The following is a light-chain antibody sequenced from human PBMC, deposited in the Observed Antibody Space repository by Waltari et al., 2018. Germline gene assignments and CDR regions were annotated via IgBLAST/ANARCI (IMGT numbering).Light chain of an antibody. CDR2: EVT. V-gene: IGLV2-11*01. CDR3: CSYAGRYTFV. Sequence: QSALTQPRSVSGSPGQSVTIPCTATIRDGCNSNYVSWYQQHPGKAPKLIIYEVTKRPSGVPDRLSGSKSGNTASLTISGLQAEDEADYYCCSYAGRYTFVFGTGTKVTVL. J-gene: IGLJ1*01. CDR1: IRDGCNSNY.